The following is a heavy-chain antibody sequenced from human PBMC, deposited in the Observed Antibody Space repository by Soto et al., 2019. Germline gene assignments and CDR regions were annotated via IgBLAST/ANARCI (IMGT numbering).Heavy chain of an antibody. Sequence: QVQLVESGGGVVQPGRSLRLSCAASGFTFSSYAMHWVRQAPGKGLEWVAVISYDGSNKYYADSVKGRFTISRDNSKNTLYLRMNSLRAEDTAVYYCASEQQLVPFDYWGQGTLVTVSS. CDR2: ISYDGSNK. D-gene: IGHD6-13*01. CDR3: ASEQQLVPFDY. J-gene: IGHJ4*02. V-gene: IGHV3-30-3*01. CDR1: GFTFSSYA.